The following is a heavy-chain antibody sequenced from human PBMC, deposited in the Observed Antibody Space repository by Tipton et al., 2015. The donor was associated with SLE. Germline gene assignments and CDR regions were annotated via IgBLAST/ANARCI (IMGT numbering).Heavy chain of an antibody. CDR1: GGSISSSSYY. Sequence: TLSLTCTVSGGSISSSSYYWGWIRQPPGKGLEWIGSIYYSGSTYYNPSLKSRVTISVDTSKNQFSLKLSSATAADTAVYYCARQFYDSSGAYYFDYWGQGTLVTVSS. V-gene: IGHV4-39*01. CDR3: ARQFYDSSGAYYFDY. D-gene: IGHD3-22*01. CDR2: IYYSGST. J-gene: IGHJ4*02.